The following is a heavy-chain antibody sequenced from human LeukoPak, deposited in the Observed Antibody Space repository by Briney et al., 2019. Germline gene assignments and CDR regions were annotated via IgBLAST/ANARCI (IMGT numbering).Heavy chain of an antibody. CDR1: GFTFSDFY. CDR3: ARDHFKPYYGSRKWYFDL. D-gene: IGHD3-10*01. V-gene: IGHV3-11*01. J-gene: IGHJ2*01. CDR2: ISSSGSTI. Sequence: GGSLRLSCAASGFTFSDFYMSWIRQAPGKGLEWVSYISSSGSTIYYADSVKGRFTLSRDNAKNSLYLQMNSLRAEDTAVYYCARDHFKPYYGSRKWYFDLWGRGTLVTVSS.